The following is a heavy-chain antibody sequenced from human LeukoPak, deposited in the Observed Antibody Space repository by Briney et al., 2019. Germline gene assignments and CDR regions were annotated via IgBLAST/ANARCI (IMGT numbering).Heavy chain of an antibody. Sequence: SETLSLTCTVSGGSISSSSYYWGWIRQPPGKGLEWIGSIYYSGSTYYNPSLKSLVTISVDTSKNQFSLKLSSVTAADTAVYYCARDFTDSSGYPEYWGQGTLVTVSS. CDR1: GGSISSSSYY. CDR2: IYYSGST. D-gene: IGHD3-22*01. CDR3: ARDFTDSSGYPEY. V-gene: IGHV4-39*07. J-gene: IGHJ4*02.